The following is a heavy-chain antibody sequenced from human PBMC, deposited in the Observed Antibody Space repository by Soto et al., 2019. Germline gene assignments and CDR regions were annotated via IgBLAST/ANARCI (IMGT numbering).Heavy chain of an antibody. J-gene: IGHJ6*03. V-gene: IGHV3-73*01. CDR3: TSRSSGSYYYYYYMDV. CDR2: IRSKANSYAT. Sequence: GGSLRLSCAASGFTFSGSAMHWVRQASGKGLEWVGRIRSKANSYATAYAASVKGRFTISRDDSKNTAYLQLNSLKTEGTTVYYCTSRSSGSYYYYYYMDVWGKGTTVTVSS. D-gene: IGHD1-26*01. CDR1: GFTFSGSA.